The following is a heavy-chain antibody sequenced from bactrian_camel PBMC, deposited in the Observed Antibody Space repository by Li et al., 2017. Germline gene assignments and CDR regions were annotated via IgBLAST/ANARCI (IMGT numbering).Heavy chain of an antibody. CDR2: IDTGDGST. CDR3: AARGPYCYTKLSVRDFTY. CDR1: GYTFNTY. V-gene: IGHV3S40*01. D-gene: IGHD2*01. Sequence: DVQLVESGGSSALAGGSVRLSCAASGYTFNTYSWFRQAPGQEREGVAAIDTGDGSTYDGSVRGRFTIRRDSAKKTVYLQMNSLKPEDTAMYYCAARGPYCYTKLSVRDFTYWGQGTQVTVSS. J-gene: IGHJ4*01.